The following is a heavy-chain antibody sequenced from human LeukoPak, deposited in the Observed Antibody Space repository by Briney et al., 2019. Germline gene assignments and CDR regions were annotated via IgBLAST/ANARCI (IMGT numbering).Heavy chain of an antibody. CDR1: GFTVSSNY. CDR2: IYSGGST. CDR3: AREPDSSGYYYYYGMDV. Sequence: GGTLRLSCAASGFTVSSNYMSWVRQAPGKGLEWVSVIYSGGSTYYADSMKGRFTISRDNSKNTLYLQMNSLRAEDTAVYYCAREPDSSGYYYYYGMDVWGQGTTVTVSS. V-gene: IGHV3-66*01. J-gene: IGHJ6*02. D-gene: IGHD3-22*01.